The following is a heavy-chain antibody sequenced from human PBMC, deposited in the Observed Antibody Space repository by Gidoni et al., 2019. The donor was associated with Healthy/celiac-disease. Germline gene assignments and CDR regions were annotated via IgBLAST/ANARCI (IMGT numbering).Heavy chain of an antibody. V-gene: IGHV1-69*01. CDR2: IIPIFGTA. J-gene: IGHJ6*02. CDR1: GGTFSSYA. Sequence: QVQLVQSGAEVKKPGSSVKVSCKASGGTFSSYAIIWVRQAPGQGLEWMGGIIPIFGTANYAQKFQGRVTITADESTSTAYMELSSLRSEDTAVYYCARPWGYSSGLNYYYYYGMDVWGQGTTVTVSS. D-gene: IGHD6-19*01. CDR3: ARPWGYSSGLNYYYYYGMDV.